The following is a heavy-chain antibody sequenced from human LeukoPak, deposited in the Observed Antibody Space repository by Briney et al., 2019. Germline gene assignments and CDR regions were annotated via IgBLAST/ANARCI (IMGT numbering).Heavy chain of an antibody. CDR1: GFTFSSYW. CDR2: INQDESEK. CDR3: ARRGSSSSWAHFDY. D-gene: IGHD6-13*01. J-gene: IGHJ4*02. Sequence: PGGSLRLSCAASGFTFSSYWMTWVRQAPGKGLEWVANINQDESEKYYVDSVKGRFTISRDNAKNSMYLQMNSLGVEDTAVYYCARRGSSSSWAHFDYWGQGTLVTVSS. V-gene: IGHV3-7*05.